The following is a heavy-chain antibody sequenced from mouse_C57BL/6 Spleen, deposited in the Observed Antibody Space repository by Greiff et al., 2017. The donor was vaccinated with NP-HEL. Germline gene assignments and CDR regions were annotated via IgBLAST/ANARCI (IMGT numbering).Heavy chain of an antibody. V-gene: IGHV1-50*01. Sequence: QVQLQQPGAELVKPGASVKLSCKASGYTFTSYWMQWVKQRPGQGLEWIGEIDPSDSYTNYNQKFKGKATLTVDTSSSTAYMQLSSLTSEDSAVYYCARDSSHFDYWGQGTTLTVSS. J-gene: IGHJ2*01. CDR2: IDPSDSYT. D-gene: IGHD3-2*01. CDR1: GYTFTSYW. CDR3: ARDSSHFDY.